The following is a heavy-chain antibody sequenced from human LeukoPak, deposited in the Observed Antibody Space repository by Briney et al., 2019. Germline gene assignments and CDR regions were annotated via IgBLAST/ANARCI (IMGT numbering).Heavy chain of an antibody. CDR3: AKDPTHDYGDYVFY. V-gene: IGHV3-30*18. J-gene: IGHJ4*02. CDR2: ISYDGSNK. D-gene: IGHD4-17*01. Sequence: GGSLRLSCAASAFTFSSYGMHWVRQAPGKGLEWVAVISYDGSNKYYADSVKGRFTISRDNSKNTLYLQMNSLRAEDTAVYYCAKDPTHDYGDYVFYWGQGTLVTVSS. CDR1: AFTFSSYG.